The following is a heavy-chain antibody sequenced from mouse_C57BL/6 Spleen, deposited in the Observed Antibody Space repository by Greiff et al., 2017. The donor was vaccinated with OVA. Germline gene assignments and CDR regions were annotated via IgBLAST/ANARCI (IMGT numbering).Heavy chain of an antibody. CDR3: ARDTTVVEIDYYAMDY. Sequence: DVKLVESGPGLVKPSQSLSLTCSVTGYSITSGYYWNWIRQFPGNKLEWMGYISYDGSNNYNPSLTNRISITRDTYENQVFLKLNYVTTEDTATYYCARDTTVVEIDYYAMDYWGQGTLVTVSA. V-gene: IGHV3-6*01. CDR2: ISYDGSN. D-gene: IGHD1-1*01. CDR1: GYSITSGYY. J-gene: IGHJ4*01.